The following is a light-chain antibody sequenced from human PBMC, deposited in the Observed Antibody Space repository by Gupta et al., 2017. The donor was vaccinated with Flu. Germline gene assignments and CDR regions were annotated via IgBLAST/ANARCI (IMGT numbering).Light chain of an antibody. CDR1: AVTDKY. CDR2: EDS. V-gene: IGLV3-10*01. CDR3: YSTDDRGYPL. J-gene: IGLJ3*02. Sequence: PGKKARSTGSGQAVTDKYNCWDQQKSGRAPVLVIYEDSKRPSGIPERFSGSNSGTTATLTISGAQVEDEADYYCYSTDDRGYPLFGGGTKLTVL.